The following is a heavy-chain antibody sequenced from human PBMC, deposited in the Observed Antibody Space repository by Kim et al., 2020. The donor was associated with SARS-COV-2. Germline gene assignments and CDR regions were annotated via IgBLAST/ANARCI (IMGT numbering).Heavy chain of an antibody. CDR1: GGSISSSSYY. V-gene: IGHV4-39*07. J-gene: IGHJ4*02. D-gene: IGHD3-9*01. Sequence: SETLSLTCTVSGGSISSSSYYWGWIRQPPGKGLEWIGSIYYSGSTYYNPSLKSRVTISVDTSKNQFSLKLSSVTAADTAVYYCAIGGGIYFDWLLLPHYFDYWGQGTLVTVSS. CDR2: IYYSGST. CDR3: AIGGGIYFDWLLLPHYFDY.